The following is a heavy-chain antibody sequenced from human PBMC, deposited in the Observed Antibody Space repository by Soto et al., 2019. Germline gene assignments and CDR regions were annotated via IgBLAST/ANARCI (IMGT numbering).Heavy chain of an antibody. J-gene: IGHJ4*02. CDR2: ISFDGNRE. CDR3: AKDPRLWQLVPDY. CDR1: GFTFGNYG. Sequence: GGSLRLSCAACGFTFGNYGMHWVRQAPGKGLEWVAAISFDGNREYYADSEKGRFTISRDNFKNTLYLQMNSLRAEDTAVYYCAKDPRLWQLVPDYWGQGTLVTVSS. V-gene: IGHV3-30*18. D-gene: IGHD6-6*01.